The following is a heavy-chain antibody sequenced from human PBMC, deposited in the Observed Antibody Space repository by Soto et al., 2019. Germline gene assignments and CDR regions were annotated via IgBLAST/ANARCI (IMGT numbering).Heavy chain of an antibody. V-gene: IGHV3-30-3*01. CDR3: ARDRIQLWFSYGMDV. D-gene: IGHD5-18*01. Sequence: GGSLRLSCAASGFTFSSYAMHWVRQAPGKGLEWVAVISYDGSNKYYADSVKGRFTISRDNSKNTLYLQMNSLRAEDTAVYYCARDRIQLWFSYGMDVWGQGTTVTVSS. CDR2: ISYDGSNK. CDR1: GFTFSSYA. J-gene: IGHJ6*02.